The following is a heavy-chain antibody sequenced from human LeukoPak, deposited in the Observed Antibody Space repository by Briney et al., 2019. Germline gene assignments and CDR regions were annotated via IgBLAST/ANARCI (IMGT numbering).Heavy chain of an antibody. Sequence: PGRSLRLSCAASGFTFDDYAMHWVRQAPGKGLEWVSYISWNSGSIGYADSVKGRFTISRDNAKNSLYLQMNSLRAEDMALYYCAKDTGGDYDSSGYFDYWGQGTLVTVSS. CDR2: ISWNSGSI. J-gene: IGHJ4*02. CDR1: GFTFDDYA. V-gene: IGHV3-9*03. CDR3: AKDTGGDYDSSGYFDY. D-gene: IGHD3-22*01.